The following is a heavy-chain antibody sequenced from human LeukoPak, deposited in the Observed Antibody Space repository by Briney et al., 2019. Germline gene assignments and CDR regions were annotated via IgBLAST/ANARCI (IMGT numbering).Heavy chain of an antibody. V-gene: IGHV3-23*01. J-gene: IGHJ4*02. Sequence: GGSLRLSCAVSGFTFNNFAMSWVRQAPGKGLEWVSAISGSGGSTYYADSVKGRFTISRDNSKNTLYLQMNSLRAEDTAVYYCAKDHTYYYDSSVYYPRDYFDYWGQGTLVTVSS. CDR1: GFTFNNFA. CDR2: ISGSGGST. CDR3: AKDHTYYYDSSVYYPRDYFDY. D-gene: IGHD3-22*01.